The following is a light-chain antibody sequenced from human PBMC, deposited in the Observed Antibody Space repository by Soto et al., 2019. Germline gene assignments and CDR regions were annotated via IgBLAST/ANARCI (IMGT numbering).Light chain of an antibody. CDR1: QSVSSN. CDR2: GAS. CDR3: QQCTNWPRT. J-gene: IGKJ1*01. V-gene: IGKV3-15*01. Sequence: EIVMTQSPVTLSVSPGERATLSCRASQSVSSNLAWYQQKPGQAPRLLIYGASTRATGIPDRFSGSGSGTEFTLIISSLQSEDSAVYYCQQCTNWPRTFGQGTKVEIK.